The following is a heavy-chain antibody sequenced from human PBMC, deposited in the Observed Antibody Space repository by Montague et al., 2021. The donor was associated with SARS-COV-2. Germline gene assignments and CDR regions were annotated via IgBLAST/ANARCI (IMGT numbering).Heavy chain of an antibody. CDR1: GDSVSSNSAA. CDR2: TYHRSKWYN. D-gene: IGHD6-13*01. CDR3: ASGRMVPYSSSWTTLYYYYGMDV. Sequence: CAISGDSVSSNSAAWNWIRQSPSRGLEWLGRTYHRSKWYNDYAVXVKSRITINPDTSKNQFSLQLNSVTPEDTAVYYCASGRMVPYSSSWTTLYYYYGMDVWGQGTTVTVSS. J-gene: IGHJ6*02. V-gene: IGHV6-1*01.